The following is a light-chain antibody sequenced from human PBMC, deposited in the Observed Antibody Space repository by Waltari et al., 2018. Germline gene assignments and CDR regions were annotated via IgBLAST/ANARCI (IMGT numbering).Light chain of an antibody. CDR2: DVN. Sequence: QSALTQTATVSGSPGQSITISCTGITSDVGKYTLISWYQQHPGKAPTLIIYDVNKRHAGVSNHFSGSKSGNTASLTISGLQAADEAYYYCCSYAGSAISVFGGGTKVTVL. CDR3: CSYAGSAISV. J-gene: IGLJ3*02. V-gene: IGLV2-23*02. CDR1: TSDVGKYTL.